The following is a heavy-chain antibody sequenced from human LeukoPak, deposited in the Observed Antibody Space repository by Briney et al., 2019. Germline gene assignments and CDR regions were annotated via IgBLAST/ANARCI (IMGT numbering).Heavy chain of an antibody. Sequence: GGSLRLSCAASGFTFSSYGMHWVRQAPGKGLEWVAVISYDGSNKYYADSVKGRFTISRDNSKNTLYLQMNSLRAEDTAVYYCAKDKAPLWFGGLGKEDYWGQGTLVTVSS. V-gene: IGHV3-30*18. D-gene: IGHD3-10*01. J-gene: IGHJ4*02. CDR2: ISYDGSNK. CDR3: AKDKAPLWFGGLGKEDY. CDR1: GFTFSSYG.